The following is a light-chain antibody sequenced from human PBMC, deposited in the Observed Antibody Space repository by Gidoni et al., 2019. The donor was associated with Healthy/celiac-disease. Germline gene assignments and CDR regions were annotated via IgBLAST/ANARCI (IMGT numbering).Light chain of an antibody. Sequence: DIQMTQSPSTLSASVGDRVTITCRASQSISSWLAWYQQKPGKAPKLLIYKASCLESGVPSRFSGSGSGTEFTLTISSLQPDDFATYYCQQYNSYSWTFGPGTKVEIK. V-gene: IGKV1-5*03. J-gene: IGKJ1*01. CDR2: KAS. CDR1: QSISSW. CDR3: QQYNSYSWT.